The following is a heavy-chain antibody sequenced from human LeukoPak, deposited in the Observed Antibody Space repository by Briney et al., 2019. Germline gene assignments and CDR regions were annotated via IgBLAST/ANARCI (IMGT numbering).Heavy chain of an antibody. V-gene: IGHV1-2*02. CDR2: INPNSGST. D-gene: IGHD2-15*01. J-gene: IGHJ5*02. Sequence: ASVKVSFKASGYTFSDYYIHWVRQAPGQGLEWMGWINPNSGSTNYAQNFQGRVTMTRDTSISTAYMELSRLRSDDTAVYYCARSRLCSGGSCYFRCFHPWGQGTLVTVSS. CDR1: GYTFSDYY. CDR3: ARSRLCSGGSCYFRCFHP.